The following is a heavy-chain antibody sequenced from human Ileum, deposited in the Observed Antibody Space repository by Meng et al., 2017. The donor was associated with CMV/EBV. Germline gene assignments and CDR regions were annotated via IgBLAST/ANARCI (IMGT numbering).Heavy chain of an antibody. CDR2: IYYSGST. CDR1: GGSIRSGDYY. Sequence: GQLQEPGPGLVKPSKTLSLTCTVLGGSIRSGDYYWSWIRQSPGKGLEWIGYIYYSGSTYYNPSLKSRLIISIDTPRNQFSLKVDSVTAADTAVYYCARFRIAALGNLFDPWGHGTLVTVSS. CDR3: ARFRIAALGNLFDP. J-gene: IGHJ5*02. V-gene: IGHV4-30-4*08. D-gene: IGHD6-13*01.